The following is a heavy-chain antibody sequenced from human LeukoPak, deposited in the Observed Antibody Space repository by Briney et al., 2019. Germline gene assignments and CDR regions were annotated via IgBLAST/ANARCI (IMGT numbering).Heavy chain of an antibody. D-gene: IGHD2-2*01. CDR3: AKGPVVPVATYFFDY. CDR2: VSGSGTAT. V-gene: IGHV3-23*01. J-gene: IGHJ4*02. Sequence: SGGSLRLSCAASGFTFSSYAMSWVRQAPGKGLEWVSVVSGSGTATYYADSVKGRFSISRDNSKNTLYVQMNSLSPEDTAIYYCAKGPVVPVATYFFDYWGQETLVIVSS. CDR1: GFTFSSYA.